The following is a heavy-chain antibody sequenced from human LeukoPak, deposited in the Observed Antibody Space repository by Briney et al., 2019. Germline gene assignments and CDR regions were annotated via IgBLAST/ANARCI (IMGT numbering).Heavy chain of an antibody. Sequence: GGSLRLSCAASGFTVSTNYMTWVRQAPGKGLERVSVIYGGGSTFYADSVKGRFTISRDNSKNTLYLQMNSLRAEDTAVYYCARASIAASGYYFDYWGQGTLVTVSS. D-gene: IGHD6-6*01. J-gene: IGHJ4*02. CDR1: GFTVSTNY. CDR2: IYGGGST. V-gene: IGHV3-66*02. CDR3: ARASIAASGYYFDY.